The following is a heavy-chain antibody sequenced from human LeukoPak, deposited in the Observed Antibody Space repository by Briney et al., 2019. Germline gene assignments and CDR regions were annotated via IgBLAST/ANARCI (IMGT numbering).Heavy chain of an antibody. CDR3: ASLRAGPYYYMDV. Sequence: GESLKISCKGSGDSFTRYWIAWVRQMPGKGLEWMGIIYPGDSDTRYSPSFQGQVTMSADKSSRTAYLQWSSLKASDTAMYCCASLRAGPYYYMDVWGKGTTVTVSS. J-gene: IGHJ6*03. CDR2: IYPGDSDT. V-gene: IGHV5-51*01. D-gene: IGHD6-13*01. CDR1: GDSFTRYW.